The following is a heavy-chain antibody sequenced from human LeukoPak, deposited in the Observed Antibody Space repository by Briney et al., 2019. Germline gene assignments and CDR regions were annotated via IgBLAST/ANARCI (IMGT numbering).Heavy chain of an antibody. J-gene: IGHJ4*01. Sequence: GGSLRLSCAASGFTVSSNYMNWVRQAPGKGLEWVSVLYGGGSTYYADSVKGRFTISRDDSKNTLYLQMNTLRVEDTAIYYCAKSSVALDYFNYWGQGTLVTVS. CDR3: AKSSVALDYFNY. CDR1: GFTVSSNY. V-gene: IGHV3-66*01. D-gene: IGHD2-15*01. CDR2: LYGGGST.